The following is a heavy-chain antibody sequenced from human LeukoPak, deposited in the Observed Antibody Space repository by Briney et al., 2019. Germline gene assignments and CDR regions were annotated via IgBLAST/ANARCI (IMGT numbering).Heavy chain of an antibody. J-gene: IGHJ5*02. CDR2: ISSSGSYI. Sequence: GGSLRLSCAASGFTVSSNYMSWVRQAPGKGLEWVSSISSSGSYIYYADSVKGRFTISRDNAKNSLYLQMNSLRAEDTAVYYCARDLYGFDPWGQGTLVTVSS. CDR3: ARDLYGFDP. V-gene: IGHV3-21*01. D-gene: IGHD3-16*01. CDR1: GFTVSSNY.